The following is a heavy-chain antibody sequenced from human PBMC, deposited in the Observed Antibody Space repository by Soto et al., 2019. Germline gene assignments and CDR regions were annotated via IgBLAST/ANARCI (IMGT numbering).Heavy chain of an antibody. J-gene: IGHJ4*02. D-gene: IGHD3-10*01. CDR3: AKTWFGEYYFDY. CDR1: GFTFSSYA. CDR2: ISYDGSNK. V-gene: IGHV3-30-3*02. Sequence: QVQLVESGGGVVQPGRSLRLSCAASGFTFSSYAMHWVRQAPGKGLEWVAVISYDGSNKYYADSVKGRFTISRDNSKNTLYLQMTSLRAEDTAVYYCAKTWFGEYYFDYWGQGTLVTVSS.